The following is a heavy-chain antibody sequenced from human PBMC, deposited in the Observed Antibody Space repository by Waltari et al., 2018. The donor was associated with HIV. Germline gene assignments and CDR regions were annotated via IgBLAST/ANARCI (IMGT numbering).Heavy chain of an antibody. D-gene: IGHD4-17*01. Sequence: QLQLQESGSGLVKPSQTLSLTCAVSGGSISSGGYSWTWIRQPPGQGLEWIGYISQSGTTYYNPSLKSRVTISLDRSKNQFSLKLRSVTAADTAVYYCARDRLSVTTRGGYYYGLDVWGQGTTVTVSS. J-gene: IGHJ6*02. CDR2: ISQSGTT. CDR1: GGSISSGGYS. V-gene: IGHV4-30-2*01. CDR3: ARDRLSVTTRGGYYYGLDV.